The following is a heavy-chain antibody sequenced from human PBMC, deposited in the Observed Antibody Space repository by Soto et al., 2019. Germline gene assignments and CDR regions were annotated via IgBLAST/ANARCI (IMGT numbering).Heavy chain of an antibody. CDR2: IYHSGST. D-gene: IGHD4-17*01. CDR1: GGSISSGGYS. J-gene: IGHJ6*02. V-gene: IGHV4-30-2*01. CDR3: ARAHYGDYGYGMDV. Sequence: QLQLQESGSGLVKPSQTLSLTCAVSGGSISSGGYSWSWIRQPPGKGLEWIGYIYHSGSTYYNPSLKSRVTLSVDRSKNQFSLKLRSVTAAETAVYYCARAHYGDYGYGMDVWGQGTTVTVSS.